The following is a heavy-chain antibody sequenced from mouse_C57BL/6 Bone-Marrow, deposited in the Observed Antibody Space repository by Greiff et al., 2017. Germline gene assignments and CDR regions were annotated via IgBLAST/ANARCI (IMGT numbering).Heavy chain of an antibody. Sequence: EVQLQQSGPVLVKPGASVKMSCKASGYTFTDYYMNWVKQSHGKSLEWIGVINPYNGGTIYNQKFKGKATLTVDQSSSTAYMEINSLTSDDSAVYYCARAGQLTAYWGQGTLVTVSA. CDR3: ARAGQLTAY. V-gene: IGHV1-19*01. CDR1: GYTFTDYY. D-gene: IGHD3-2*02. CDR2: INPYNGGT. J-gene: IGHJ3*01.